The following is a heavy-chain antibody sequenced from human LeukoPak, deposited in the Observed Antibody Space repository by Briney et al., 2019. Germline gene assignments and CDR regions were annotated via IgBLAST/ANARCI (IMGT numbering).Heavy chain of an antibody. V-gene: IGHV1-46*01. Sequence: ASVKVSCKASGYTLTSYYMHWVRQAPGQGLEWMGIINPSGGSTSYAQKFQGRVTMTRDTSTSTVYMELSSLRSEDTAVYYCARDIGSSSWTDYYYYGMDVWGQGTTVTVSS. CDR1: GYTLTSYY. CDR2: INPSGGST. J-gene: IGHJ6*02. D-gene: IGHD6-13*01. CDR3: ARDIGSSSWTDYYYYGMDV.